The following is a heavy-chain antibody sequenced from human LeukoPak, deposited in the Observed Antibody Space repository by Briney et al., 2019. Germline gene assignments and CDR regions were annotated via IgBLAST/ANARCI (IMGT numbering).Heavy chain of an antibody. CDR2: ISSSSAYI. D-gene: IGHD2-21*02. V-gene: IGHV3-21*01. CDR3: ARDRGAVTAPEYFQL. J-gene: IGHJ1*01. CDR1: GFTFNTYS. Sequence: NPGGSLRLSCAASGFTFNTYSMNWVRQAPGKGLEWVSSISSSSAYIYYAGSVKGRFTISRDNAKKSLYLQMNSLRAEDTAVYYCARDRGAVTAPEYFQLWGQGTLVTVSS.